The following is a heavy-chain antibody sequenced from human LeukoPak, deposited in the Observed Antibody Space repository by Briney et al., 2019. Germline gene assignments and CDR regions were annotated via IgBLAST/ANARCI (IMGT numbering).Heavy chain of an antibody. V-gene: IGHV4-4*02. CDR2: MYHSVST. CDR1: GGSISSSNW. CDR3: AGLLGVAGTTRLDY. Sequence: PSRTLSLTCAVSGGSISSSNWWSGVRQPLGKGLEWVGEMYHSVSTKYNPSLKSRVTISVDKSKTQFSLKLHSVTPADTAVYYCAGLLGVAGTTRLDYWGQGTLVAVSS. J-gene: IGHJ4*02. D-gene: IGHD6-19*01.